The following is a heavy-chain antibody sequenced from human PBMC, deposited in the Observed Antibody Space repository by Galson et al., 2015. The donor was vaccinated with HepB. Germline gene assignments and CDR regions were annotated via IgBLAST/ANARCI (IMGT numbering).Heavy chain of an antibody. CDR2: ISYDGSNK. J-gene: IGHJ4*02. Sequence: SLRLSCAASGFTFSSYAMHWVRQAPGKGLEWVAVISYDGSNKYYADSVKGRFTISRDDSKNTLYLQMNSLRAEDTAVYYCARDVATTVTPLDYWGQGTLVTVSS. D-gene: IGHD4-17*01. CDR3: ARDVATTVTPLDY. V-gene: IGHV3-30*04. CDR1: GFTFSSYA.